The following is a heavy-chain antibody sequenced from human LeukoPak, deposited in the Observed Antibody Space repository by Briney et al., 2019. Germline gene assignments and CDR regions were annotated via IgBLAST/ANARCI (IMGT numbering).Heavy chain of an antibody. CDR2: ISSSGSTI. Sequence: GGSLRLSCAASGFTFSSYSMNWVRQAPGKGLEWVSYISSSGSTIYYADSVKGRFTISRDNAKNSLYLQMNSLRAEDTAVYYCARGGDTAMASIDYWGQGTLVTVSS. CDR3: ARGGDTAMASIDY. CDR1: GFTFSSYS. D-gene: IGHD5-18*01. J-gene: IGHJ4*02. V-gene: IGHV3-48*04.